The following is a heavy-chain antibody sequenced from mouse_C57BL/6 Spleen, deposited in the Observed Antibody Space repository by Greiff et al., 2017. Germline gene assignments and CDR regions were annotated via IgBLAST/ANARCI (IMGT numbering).Heavy chain of an antibody. CDR2: IYPRDGST. CDR1: GYTFTDHT. V-gene: IGHV1-78*01. Sequence: QVQLKQSDAELVKPGASVKISCKVSGYTFTDHTIHWMKQRPEQGLEWIGYIYPRDGSTKYNEKFKGKATLTADKSSSTAYMQLNSLTSEDSAVYFCASEEIYDGYYHAMDYWGQGTSVTVSS. J-gene: IGHJ4*01. D-gene: IGHD2-3*01. CDR3: ASEEIYDGYYHAMDY.